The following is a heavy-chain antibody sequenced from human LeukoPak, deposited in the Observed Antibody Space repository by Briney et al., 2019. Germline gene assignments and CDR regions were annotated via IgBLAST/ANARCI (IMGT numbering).Heavy chain of an antibody. CDR2: INHSGST. CDR1: GGSFSGYY. CDR3: ARGRYYFDY. Sequence: TSETLSLTCAVYGGSFSGYYWSWIRQPPGEGLEWIGEINHSGSTNYNPSLKSRVTISVDTSKNQFSLKLSSVTAADTAVYYCARGRYYFDYWGQGTLVTVSS. V-gene: IGHV4-34*01. J-gene: IGHJ4*02.